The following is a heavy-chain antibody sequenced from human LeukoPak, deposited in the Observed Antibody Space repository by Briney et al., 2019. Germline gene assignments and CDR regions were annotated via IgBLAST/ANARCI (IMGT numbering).Heavy chain of an antibody. CDR1: GGSISSHY. CDR2: IYYSGST. V-gene: IGHV4-59*11. J-gene: IGHJ4*02. CDR3: ARAGVETGTTRGLDY. D-gene: IGHD1-7*01. Sequence: PSETLSLTCTVSGGSISSHYWSWIRQPPGKGPEWIGYIYYSGSTNYNPSLKSRVTISVDTSKNQFSLKLSSVTAADTAVYYCARAGVETGTTRGLDYWGQGTLVTVSS.